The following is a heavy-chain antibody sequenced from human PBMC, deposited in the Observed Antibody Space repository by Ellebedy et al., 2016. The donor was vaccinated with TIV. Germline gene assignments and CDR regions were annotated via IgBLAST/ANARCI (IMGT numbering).Heavy chain of an antibody. CDR2: IKEDGSEK. Sequence: GESLKISCAASGFTFSSYWMNWVRQAPGKGLEWVANIKEDGSEKYYVDSVKGRFTISRDNAKNSLYLQMNSLRAEDTAVYYCARDPGYYYYGMDVWGQGTTVTVSS. CDR3: ARDPGYYYYGMDV. V-gene: IGHV3-7*01. J-gene: IGHJ6*02. CDR1: GFTFSSYW.